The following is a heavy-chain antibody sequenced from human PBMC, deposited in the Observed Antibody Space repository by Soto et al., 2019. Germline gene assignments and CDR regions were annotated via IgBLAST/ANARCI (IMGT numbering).Heavy chain of an antibody. Sequence: QVQLIQSAPEVKRPGASVRVSCRASGYTFTSYGLNWVRRAPGQGLEWMGRIGSHDGSTVSAQSFQGRLTMTRDAFTNTVYLELGALTSDDTGLYFCLRNDGDDSRNFWGQGTLVTVSS. D-gene: IGHD3-22*01. CDR3: LRNDGDDSRNF. CDR2: IGSHDGST. J-gene: IGHJ4*02. V-gene: IGHV1-18*04. CDR1: GYTFTSYG.